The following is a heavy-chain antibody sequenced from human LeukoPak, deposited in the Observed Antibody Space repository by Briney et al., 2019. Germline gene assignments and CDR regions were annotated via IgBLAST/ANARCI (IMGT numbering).Heavy chain of an antibody. Sequence: GRSLRLSCAAPGFTFSSYAMHWVRQAPGKGLEWVAVISYDGSNEYYADSVKGRFTISRDNSKNTLYLQMNSLRAEDTALYYYARDRGQLWLHFDYWGQGTLVTVSS. CDR3: ARDRGQLWLHFDY. CDR2: ISYDGSNE. J-gene: IGHJ4*02. D-gene: IGHD5-18*01. V-gene: IGHV3-30-3*01. CDR1: GFTFSSYA.